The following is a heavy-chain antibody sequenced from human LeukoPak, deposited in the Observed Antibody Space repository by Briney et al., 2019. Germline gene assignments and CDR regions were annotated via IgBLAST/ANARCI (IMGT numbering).Heavy chain of an antibody. V-gene: IGHV4-4*07. J-gene: IGHJ5*02. Sequence: SETLSLTCTVSGGSISSYYWSWIRQPAGKGLEWIGRIYTSGSTNYNPSLKSRVTMSVDASKNQFSPKLSSVTAADTAVYYCARDVDYYYGSGSYYQNWFDPWGQGTLVTVSS. CDR2: IYTSGST. CDR3: ARDVDYYYGSGSYYQNWFDP. D-gene: IGHD3-10*01. CDR1: GGSISSYY.